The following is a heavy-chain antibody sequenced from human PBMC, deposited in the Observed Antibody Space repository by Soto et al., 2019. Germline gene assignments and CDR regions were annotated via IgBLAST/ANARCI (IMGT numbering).Heavy chain of an antibody. J-gene: IGHJ4*02. D-gene: IGHD4-17*01. CDR2: ISGSGGNT. Sequence: LRLSCAAAGFAFSTYAMSWVRHAPVKGLEWVSAISGSGGNTYYADSVKGRFTISRDSSKNTVYLQLNSLRAEDTAIYYCAKASMGTTKGKYHFDCWGQGTLVTVSS. CDR3: AKASMGTTKGKYHFDC. V-gene: IGHV3-23*01. CDR1: GFAFSTYA.